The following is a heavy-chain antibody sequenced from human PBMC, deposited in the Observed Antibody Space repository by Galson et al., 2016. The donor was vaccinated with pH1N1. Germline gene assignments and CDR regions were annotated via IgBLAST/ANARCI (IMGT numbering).Heavy chain of an antibody. D-gene: IGHD2-21*01. CDR1: GDTFSTYT. J-gene: IGHJ6*02. Sequence: SVKVSCKASGDTFSTYTISWVRQAPGQGLEWMGGIIPIFDTTNYAQKFQGRVTITADESTSTVYMELSSLRSEDTAVYYCARKTLSNQDRNCFEYGMDVWGQGTTVTVSS. CDR3: ARKTLSNQDRNCFEYGMDV. CDR2: IIPIFDTT. V-gene: IGHV1-69*13.